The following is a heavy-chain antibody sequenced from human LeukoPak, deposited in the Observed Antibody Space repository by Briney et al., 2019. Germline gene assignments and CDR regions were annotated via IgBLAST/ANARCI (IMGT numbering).Heavy chain of an antibody. D-gene: IGHD3-16*01. J-gene: IGHJ4*02. Sequence: GGSLRLSCAASGFTFSNAWMSWVRQGPGKGLEWVGHIKSKTAGGTTDYAAHVKGRFTISRDDSKNTLYLQMNSLKTEDTAVYYCTTVWRYWGQGTLVTVSS. CDR1: GFTFSNAW. V-gene: IGHV3-15*01. CDR3: TTVWRY. CDR2: IKSKTAGGTT.